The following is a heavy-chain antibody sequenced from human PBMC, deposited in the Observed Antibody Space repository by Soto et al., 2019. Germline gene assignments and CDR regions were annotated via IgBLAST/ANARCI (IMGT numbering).Heavy chain of an antibody. V-gene: IGHV3-74*01. CDR1: GFIFSRFW. Sequence: GGSLRLSCAASGFIFSRFWLHWVRQAPGKGLVWVSRINADGSSTSYADSVKGRFTISRDNAKNTLYLQMNSLTSEDTAVYYCARDRSADRFVQYFQHWGPGTLVTVS. D-gene: IGHD6-19*01. CDR3: ARDRSADRFVQYFQH. CDR2: INADGSST. J-gene: IGHJ1*01.